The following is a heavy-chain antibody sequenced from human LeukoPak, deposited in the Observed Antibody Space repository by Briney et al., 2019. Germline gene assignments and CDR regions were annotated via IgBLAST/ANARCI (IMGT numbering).Heavy chain of an antibody. V-gene: IGHV3-23*01. Sequence: GGSLRLSCAASGFTFSSYAMSWVRQAPGKGLEWVSAISGSGGSTYYADSVKGRFTISRDNSKNTLYLQMNSLRAEDTAVYYCAKGSKGVAARKNGMDVWGQETTVTVSS. CDR3: AKGSKGVAARKNGMDV. D-gene: IGHD2-15*01. J-gene: IGHJ6*02. CDR2: ISGSGGST. CDR1: GFTFSSYA.